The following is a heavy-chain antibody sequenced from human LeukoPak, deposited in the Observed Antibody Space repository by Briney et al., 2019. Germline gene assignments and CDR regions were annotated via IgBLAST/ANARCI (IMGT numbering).Heavy chain of an antibody. CDR2: IWYDGSNK. CDR3: ARDGGGVHDS. CDR1: GFSFSSYG. V-gene: IGHV3-33*01. Sequence: GGSLRLSCAASGFSFSSYGMNWVRQAPGKGLEWVAVIWYDGSNKDYADSVKGRFTISRDNSKNTLYLQMNSLRAEDTAVYYCARDGGGVHDSWGQGTLVTVSS. D-gene: IGHD3-16*01. J-gene: IGHJ4*02.